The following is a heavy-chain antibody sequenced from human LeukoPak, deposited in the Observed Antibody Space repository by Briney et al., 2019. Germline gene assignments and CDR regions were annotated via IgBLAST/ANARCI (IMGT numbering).Heavy chain of an antibody. Sequence: GGSLRLSCAASGFTFSNHWMTWVRQAPGKGLEWVSSISSSSSYIYYADSVKGRFTISRDNAKNSLYLQMNSLRAEDTAVYYCAREMITMVRGVIRGPFDYWGQGTLVTVSS. V-gene: IGHV3-21*01. CDR3: AREMITMVRGVIRGPFDY. D-gene: IGHD3-10*01. CDR1: GFTFSNHW. J-gene: IGHJ4*02. CDR2: ISSSSSYI.